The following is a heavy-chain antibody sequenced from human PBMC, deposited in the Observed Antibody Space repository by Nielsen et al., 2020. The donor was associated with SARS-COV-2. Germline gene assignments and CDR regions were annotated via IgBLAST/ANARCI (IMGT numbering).Heavy chain of an antibody. V-gene: IGHV3-30*04. CDR2: ISSDGREK. J-gene: IGHJ4*02. CDR3: ANLWD. D-gene: IGHD2-21*01. CDR1: AFTFSNYA. Sequence: GGSLRLSCAASAFTFSNYAVHWVRQAPGQGLEWVAVISSDGREKYYADSARGRFSISRDTSKNTGYLQMNSVRADDTGVYYCANLWDWGQGTLVTVSS.